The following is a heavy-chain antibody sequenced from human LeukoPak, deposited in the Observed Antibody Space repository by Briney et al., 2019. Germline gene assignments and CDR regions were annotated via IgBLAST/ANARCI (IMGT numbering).Heavy chain of an antibody. CDR3: ASHQYDFWSGYYVY. V-gene: IGHV4-59*01. CDR2: IYYSGST. CDR1: GGSISSYY. Sequence: SETLSLTCTVSGGSISSYYWSWIRQPPGKGLEWIGYIYYSGSTNYNPSLKSRVTISVDTSKNQFSLKLSSVTAADTAVYYCASHQYDFWSGYYVYWGQGTLVTVSS. J-gene: IGHJ4*02. D-gene: IGHD3-3*01.